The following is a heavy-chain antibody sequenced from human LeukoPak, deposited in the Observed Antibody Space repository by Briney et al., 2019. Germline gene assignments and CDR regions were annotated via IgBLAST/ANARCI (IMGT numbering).Heavy chain of an antibody. CDR1: GFAVSSNY. CDR2: IYSGGNT. J-gene: IGHJ5*02. V-gene: IGHV3-66*01. Sequence: PGGSLRLSCAASGFAVSSNYMTWVRQAPGKGLEWVSVIYSGGNTNFAESVKGRFTISRDNSKNTLYLQMNSLRAEDTAVYYCARGLNGFDPWGQGTLVTVSS. CDR3: ARGLNGFDP.